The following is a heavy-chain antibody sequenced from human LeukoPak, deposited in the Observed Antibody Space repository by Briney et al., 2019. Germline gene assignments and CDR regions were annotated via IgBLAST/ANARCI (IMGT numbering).Heavy chain of an antibody. Sequence: GASVKVSCKASGYTFTGYYMHWVRQAPGQGLEWMGIINPSGGSTSYAQKFQGRVTMTRDTSTSTVYMELSSLRSEDTAVYYCARDHGGPYGDYRRYAFDIWGQGTMVTVSS. CDR1: GYTFTGYY. J-gene: IGHJ3*02. V-gene: IGHV1-46*01. CDR3: ARDHGGPYGDYRRYAFDI. D-gene: IGHD4-17*01. CDR2: INPSGGST.